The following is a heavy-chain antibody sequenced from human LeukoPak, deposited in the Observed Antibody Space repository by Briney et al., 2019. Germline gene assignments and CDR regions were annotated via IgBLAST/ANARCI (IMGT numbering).Heavy chain of an antibody. Sequence: GGSLRLSCAASGFTFSDYYMSWIRQAPGKGLAWLSYISSSGSTIYYADSVKGRFTISRDNAKNSLYLQMNSLRAEDTAVFYCARATRGYGSGTQIYGFDYWGQGTLVTVSS. D-gene: IGHD3-10*01. CDR3: ARATRGYGSGTQIYGFDY. CDR2: ISSSGSTI. V-gene: IGHV3-11*01. J-gene: IGHJ4*02. CDR1: GFTFSDYY.